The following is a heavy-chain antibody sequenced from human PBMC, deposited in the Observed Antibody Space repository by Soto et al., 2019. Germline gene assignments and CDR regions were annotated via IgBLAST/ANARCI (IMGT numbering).Heavy chain of an antibody. J-gene: IGHJ6*02. V-gene: IGHV3-7*03. CDR3: ARVGVEYGDYVDYYYGMDV. CDR2: IKQDGSEK. Sequence: GGSLRLSCAASGFTFSSYWMSWVRQAPGKGLEWVANIKQDGSEKYYVDSVKGRFTISRDNAKNSLYLQMNSLRAEDTAVYYCARVGVEYGDYVDYYYGMDVWGQGTTVTVS. CDR1: GFTFSSYW. D-gene: IGHD4-17*01.